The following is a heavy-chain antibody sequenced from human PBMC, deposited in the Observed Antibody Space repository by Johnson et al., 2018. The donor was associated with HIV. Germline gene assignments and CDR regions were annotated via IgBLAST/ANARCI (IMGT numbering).Heavy chain of an antibody. CDR1: GFTFSDYY. CDR3: AKDQYYYDSSGYSDAFDI. V-gene: IGHV3-30*18. D-gene: IGHD3-22*01. CDR2: ISYDGINK. Sequence: VQLVESGGGLVKPGGSLRLSCAASGFTFSDYYMSWIRQAPGKGLEWVAVISYDGINKYYADSVKGRFTISRDNSKNTLYLQMNSLRAEDTAVYYCAKDQYYYDSSGYSDAFDIWGQGTMVTVSS. J-gene: IGHJ3*02.